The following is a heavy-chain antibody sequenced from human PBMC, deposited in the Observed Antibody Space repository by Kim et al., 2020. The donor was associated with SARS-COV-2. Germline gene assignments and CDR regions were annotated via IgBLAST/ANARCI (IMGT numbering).Heavy chain of an antibody. V-gene: IGHV3-13*01. CDR3: ARSHSGYSSYWGERYFDL. Sequence: KGRITITRENAKNSLYLQMNSLRAGDTAVYYCARSHSGYSSYWGERYFDLWGRGTLVTVSS. J-gene: IGHJ2*01. D-gene: IGHD6-19*01.